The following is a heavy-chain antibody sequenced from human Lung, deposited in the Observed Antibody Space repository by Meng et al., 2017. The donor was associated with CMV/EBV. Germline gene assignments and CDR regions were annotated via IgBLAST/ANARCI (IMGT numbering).Heavy chain of an antibody. Sequence: LXCTISGGSFSSYYCSGIRQSPGKGLEWIGYVYYSGTTNYNPSFKSRIYISIDTSKDQFSLELRSVTAADTAVYYCARGNYYYGLDVWGQGTPVTVSS. CDR1: GGSFSSYY. CDR2: VYYSGTT. V-gene: IGHV4-59*01. CDR3: ARGNYYYGLDV. J-gene: IGHJ6*02.